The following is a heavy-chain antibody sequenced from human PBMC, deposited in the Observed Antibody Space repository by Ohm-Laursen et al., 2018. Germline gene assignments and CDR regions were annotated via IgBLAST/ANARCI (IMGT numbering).Heavy chain of an antibody. V-gene: IGHV4-59*08. CDR2: IYYNGNP. CDR1: GGSFSNHY. J-gene: IGHJ5*02. CDR3: VLYSSFSVS. D-gene: IGHD6-6*01. Sequence: SDTLSLTCAVYGGSFSNHYWNWIRQTPGKGLEWIGYIYYNGNPRYNPSLESRVTISVDPSKNQFSLKLNSVTAADTALYYCVLYSSFSVSWGQGTLVTVSS.